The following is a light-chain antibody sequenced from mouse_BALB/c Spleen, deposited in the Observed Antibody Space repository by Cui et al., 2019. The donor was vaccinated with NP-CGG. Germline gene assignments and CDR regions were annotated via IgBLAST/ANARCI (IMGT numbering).Light chain of an antibody. CDR1: TGAVTTSNY. CDR3: ALWYSNHWV. CDR2: CTK. Sequence: QAVVTQESALTTSPGETVTLTCRSSTGAVTTSNYANWVQEKPDHLFSGLIGCTKNRVPGVPARFSGSLIGDKAALTITGAQTEDEAIYFCALWYSNHWVFGGGTKLTVL. V-gene: IGLV1*01. J-gene: IGLJ1*01.